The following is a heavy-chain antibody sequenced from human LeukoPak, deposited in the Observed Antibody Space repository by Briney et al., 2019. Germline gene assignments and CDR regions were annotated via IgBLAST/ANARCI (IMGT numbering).Heavy chain of an antibody. Sequence: SETLSLTCTVSGGSISSSSYYWGWIRQPPGKGLEWIGSIYYSGSTYYNPSLKSRVTISVDTSKNQFSLKLSSVTAADTAVYYCARGLNFWRLDDAFDIWGQGTMVTVSS. V-gene: IGHV4-39*07. CDR1: GGSISSSSYY. CDR2: IYYSGST. CDR3: ARGLNFWRLDDAFDI. D-gene: IGHD3-3*01. J-gene: IGHJ3*02.